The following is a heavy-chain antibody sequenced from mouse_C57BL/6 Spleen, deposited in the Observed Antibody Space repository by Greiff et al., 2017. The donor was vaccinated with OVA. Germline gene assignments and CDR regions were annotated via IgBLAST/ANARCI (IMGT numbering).Heavy chain of an antibody. CDR3: ARSDYDVFDY. J-gene: IGHJ2*01. V-gene: IGHV1-64*01. D-gene: IGHD2-4*01. CDR1: GYTFTSYW. Sequence: VQLQQPGAELVKPGASVKLSCKASGYTFTSYWMHWVKQRPGQGLEWIGMIHPNSGSTNYNEKFKSKATLTVDKSSSTAYMQLSSLTSEDAAVYYGARSDYDVFDYWGKGTTLTVSS. CDR2: IHPNSGST.